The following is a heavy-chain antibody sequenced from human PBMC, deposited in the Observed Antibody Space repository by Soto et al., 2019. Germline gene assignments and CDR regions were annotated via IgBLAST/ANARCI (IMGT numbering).Heavy chain of an antibody. D-gene: IGHD5-18*01. CDR1: GYSFTSYW. J-gene: IGHJ5*02. CDR2: IYPGDSDT. Sequence: GESLKISCKGSGYSFTSYWIGWVRQMPGKGLEWMGIIYPGDSDTRYSPSFQGQVTISADKSISTAYLQWSSLKASDTAMYYCARRRGYSYGPRGDWFDPWGQGTLVTVSS. V-gene: IGHV5-51*01. CDR3: ARRRGYSYGPRGDWFDP.